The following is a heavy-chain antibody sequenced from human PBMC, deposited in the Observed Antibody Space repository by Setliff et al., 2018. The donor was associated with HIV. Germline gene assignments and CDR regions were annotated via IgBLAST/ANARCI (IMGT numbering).Heavy chain of an antibody. CDR3: ARDVMEWFGSYFDH. J-gene: IGHJ4*02. V-gene: IGHV4-34*01. CDR1: GGSLSGHY. D-gene: IGHD3-3*01. CDR2: IYHSGSA. Sequence: SETLSLTCAVYGGSLSGHYWSWIRQPPGKGLEWIGEIYHSGSANYNPSLKSRVTISVDTSKNQFSLMLDSATAADAALYFCARDVMEWFGSYFDHWGQGALVTVSS.